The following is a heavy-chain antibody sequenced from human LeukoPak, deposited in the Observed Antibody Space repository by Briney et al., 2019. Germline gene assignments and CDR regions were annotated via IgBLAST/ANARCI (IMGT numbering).Heavy chain of an antibody. D-gene: IGHD5-18*01. J-gene: IGHJ4*02. V-gene: IGHV3-23*01. CDR1: GFTFSSYA. Sequence: QPGGSLRLSCAASGFTFSSYAMSWVRQAPGKGLEWVSAISGSGGSTYYADSVKGRFTISRDNSKNTLYLQMNSLRAKDTAVYYCAKDHGYSSFFDYWGQGTLVTVSS. CDR2: ISGSGGST. CDR3: AKDHGYSSFFDY.